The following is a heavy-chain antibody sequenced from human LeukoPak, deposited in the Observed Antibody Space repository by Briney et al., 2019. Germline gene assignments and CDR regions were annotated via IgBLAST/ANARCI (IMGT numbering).Heavy chain of an antibody. CDR3: ARQLGWGCYY. D-gene: IGHD3-10*01. J-gene: IGHJ4*02. CDR2: INPNSGDT. CDR1: GATFTGYY. V-gene: IGHV1-2*02. Sequence: ASVKVSCKASGATFTGYYIHWVRQAPGQGLEWMGWINPNSGDTNYAQKFQGRVTMTRDTSINTAYMELSRLRSDDTAVYYCARQLGWGCYYGGQGTLVTVSS.